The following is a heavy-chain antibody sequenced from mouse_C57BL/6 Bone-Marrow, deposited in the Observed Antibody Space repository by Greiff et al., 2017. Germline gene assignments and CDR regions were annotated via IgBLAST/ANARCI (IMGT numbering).Heavy chain of an antibody. J-gene: IGHJ2*01. V-gene: IGHV5-9*01. Sequence: EVQRVESGGGLVKPGGSLKLSCAASGFTFSSYTMSWVRQTPEKRLEWVATISGGGGNTYYPDSVKGRFTISRDNAKNTLYLQMSSLRSEDTALYYCARHPTGTSYFDYWGQGTTLTVSS. CDR3: ARHPTGTSYFDY. D-gene: IGHD4-1*02. CDR1: GFTFSSYT. CDR2: ISGGGGNT.